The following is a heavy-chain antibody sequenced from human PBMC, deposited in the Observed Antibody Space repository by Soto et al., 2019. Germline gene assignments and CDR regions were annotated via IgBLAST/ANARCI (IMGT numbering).Heavy chain of an antibody. J-gene: IGHJ3*02. CDR3: TTDSERLVGATQHDAFDI. V-gene: IGHV3-15*07. Sequence: ESGGGLVKPGGSLRLSCAASGFTFSNAWMNWVRQAPGKGLEWVGRIKSKTDGGTTDYAAPVKGRFTISRDDSKNTLYLQMNSLKTEDTVVYYCTTDSERLVGATQHDAFDIWGQGTMVTVSS. D-gene: IGHD1-26*01. CDR2: IKSKTDGGTT. CDR1: GFTFSNAW.